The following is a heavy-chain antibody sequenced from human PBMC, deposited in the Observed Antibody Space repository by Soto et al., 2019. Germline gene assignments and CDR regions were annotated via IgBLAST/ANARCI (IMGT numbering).Heavy chain of an antibody. V-gene: IGHV3-15*07. CDR2: IKSKTDGGTT. CDR3: TTDPVGATTRDDY. J-gene: IGHJ4*02. D-gene: IGHD1-26*01. CDR1: GFTFSNAW. Sequence: GGSLRLSCAASGFTFSNAWMNWVRQAPGKGLEWVGRIKSKTDGGTTDYAAPVTGRFTISRDDSKNTLYLQMNSLKTEDTAVYYCTTDPVGATTRDDYWGQGTLVTVSS.